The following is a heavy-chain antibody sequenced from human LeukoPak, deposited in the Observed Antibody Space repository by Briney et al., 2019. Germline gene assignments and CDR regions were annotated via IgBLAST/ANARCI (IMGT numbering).Heavy chain of an antibody. D-gene: IGHD3-3*01. J-gene: IGHJ4*02. CDR2: IYTSGST. CDR1: GGSFSGYY. Sequence: SETLSLTCAVYGGSFSGYYWSWIRQPPGKGLEWIGRIYTSGSTNYNPSLQSRVTISVDTSKNQFSLRLSSVTAADTAVYYCARDPELDWVDYWGQGTLVTVSS. CDR3: ARDPELDWVDY. V-gene: IGHV4-59*10.